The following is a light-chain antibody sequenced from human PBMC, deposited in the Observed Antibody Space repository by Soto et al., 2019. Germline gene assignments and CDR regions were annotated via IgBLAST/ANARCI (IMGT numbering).Light chain of an antibody. CDR1: QDISNR. CDR3: QQYENLPT. Sequence: DIQMTQSPSSLSASVGDRITITCQASQDISNRLNWYHQKPGKAPNLLIYDASNLAAGVPSGFRGSGSGTDFTFTISRLQPEDIATYYCQQYENLPTFGQGTRLEIK. CDR2: DAS. V-gene: IGKV1-33*01. J-gene: IGKJ5*01.